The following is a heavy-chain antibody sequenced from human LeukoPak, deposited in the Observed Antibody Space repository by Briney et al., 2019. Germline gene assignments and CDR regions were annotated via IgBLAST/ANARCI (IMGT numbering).Heavy chain of an antibody. J-gene: IGHJ4*02. V-gene: IGHV1-2*02. Sequence: ASVKVSCKASGYTFTGYSIHWVRQAPGQGLEWMGWINPNSGGTNYAQKFQGRVTMTRDTSISTAYMELSRLRSDDTAVYYCARGKVSGGIQVWLPSYWGQGTLVTVSS. D-gene: IGHD5-18*01. CDR2: INPNSGGT. CDR3: ARGKVSGGIQVWLPSY. CDR1: GYTFTGYS.